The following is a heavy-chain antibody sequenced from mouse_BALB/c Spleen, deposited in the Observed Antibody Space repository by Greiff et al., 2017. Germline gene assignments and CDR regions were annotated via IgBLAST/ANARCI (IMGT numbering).Heavy chain of an antibody. J-gene: IGHJ1*01. CDR2: IYPGGGYT. Sequence: QVQLKQSGAELVRPGTSVKISCKASGYTFTNYWLGWVKQRPGHGLEWIGDIYPGGGYTNYNEKFKGKATLTADTSSSTAYMQLSSLTSEDSAVYFCARSRGFTTATFSYWYFDVWGAGTTVTVSS. V-gene: IGHV1-63*02. D-gene: IGHD1-2*01. CDR1: GYTFTNYW. CDR3: ARSRGFTTATFSYWYFDV.